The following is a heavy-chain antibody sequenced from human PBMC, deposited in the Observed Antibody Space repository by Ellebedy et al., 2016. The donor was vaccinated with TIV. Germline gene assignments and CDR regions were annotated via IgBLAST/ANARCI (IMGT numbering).Heavy chain of an antibody. V-gene: IGHV1-2*02. D-gene: IGHD2-8*02. CDR2: INPDNGIT. CDR3: ARDDSEKVTGFDY. J-gene: IGHJ4*02. CDR1: GYTFTDYY. Sequence: ASVKVSCXASGYTFTDYYFHWVRQAPGQGLEWMGWINPDNGITHYAQKFQGRVTFTRDMSIGTAYMELTRLTSDDTAVYTCARDDSEKVTGFDYWGQGTLVTVSS.